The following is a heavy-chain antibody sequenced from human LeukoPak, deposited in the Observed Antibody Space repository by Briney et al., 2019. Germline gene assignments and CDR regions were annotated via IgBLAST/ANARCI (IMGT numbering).Heavy chain of an antibody. CDR3: ARNGYGSGSSW. J-gene: IGHJ4*02. D-gene: IGHD3-10*01. Sequence: PSETLSLTCTVSGASISTGSSYWSWIRQPAGDGLEWIGRIHNSGITNYNPSLNSGVTISVDTSKNQVSLKLTSVTAADTAVYYCARNGYGSGSSWWGQGTLVTVSS. V-gene: IGHV4-61*02. CDR1: GASISTGSSY. CDR2: IHNSGIT.